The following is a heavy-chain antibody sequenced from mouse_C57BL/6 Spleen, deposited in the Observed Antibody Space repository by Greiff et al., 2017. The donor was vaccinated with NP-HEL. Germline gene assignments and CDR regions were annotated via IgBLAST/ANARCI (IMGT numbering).Heavy chain of an antibody. D-gene: IGHD2-2*01. CDR3: AREGIYYGYPFDY. J-gene: IGHJ2*01. CDR1: GFTFSDYY. Sequence: EVMLVESEGGLVQPGSSMKLSCTASGFTFSDYYMAWVRQVPEKGLEWVANINYDGSSTYYLDSLKSRFIISRDNAKNILYLQMSSLKSEDTATYYCAREGIYYGYPFDYWGQGTTLTVSS. CDR2: INYDGSST. V-gene: IGHV5-16*01.